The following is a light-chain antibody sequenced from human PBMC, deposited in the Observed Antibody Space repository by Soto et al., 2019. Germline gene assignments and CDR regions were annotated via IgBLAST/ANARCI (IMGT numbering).Light chain of an antibody. V-gene: IGKV3-15*01. CDR3: QQYYNWPRT. Sequence: EIVMTQSPAILSVSPGERATLSCRASQIVSTNLAWYQHKPGQAPRLLIYRASTRATGIPDRFSGGGSGTEFTLSISSLQSEDFAVYYRQQYYNWPRTFGQGTKVDIK. CDR2: RAS. J-gene: IGKJ1*01. CDR1: QIVSTN.